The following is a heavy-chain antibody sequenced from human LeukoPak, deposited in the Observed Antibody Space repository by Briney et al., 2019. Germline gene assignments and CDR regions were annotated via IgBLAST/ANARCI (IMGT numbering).Heavy chain of an antibody. V-gene: IGHV3-64*01. Sequence: QAGGSLRLSCAASGFTFSSYAMHWVRQAPGKGLEYVSAISSNGGSTYYANSVKGRFTISRDNSKNTLYLQMGSLRAEDMAVYYCARGSYYDSSVFGLPRLYYYYYYMDVWGKGTTVTVSS. D-gene: IGHD3-22*01. CDR1: GFTFSSYA. CDR2: ISSNGGST. J-gene: IGHJ6*03. CDR3: ARGSYYDSSVFGLPRLYYYYYYMDV.